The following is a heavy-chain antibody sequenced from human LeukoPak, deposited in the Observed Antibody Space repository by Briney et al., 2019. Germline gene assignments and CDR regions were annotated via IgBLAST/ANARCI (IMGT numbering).Heavy chain of an antibody. J-gene: IGHJ4*02. CDR2: INPSGSST. V-gene: IGHV1-46*01. D-gene: IGHD4-11*01. Sequence: ASVKVSCKASGFTFSIYWMHWVRQAPGQGLEWMGVINPSGSSTIYAQRFRGRVTLTRETSTSTVYMELSSLTSGDTAVYFCARSDYNDYRGLGFWGQGTLVTVSS. CDR1: GFTFSIYW. CDR3: ARSDYNDYRGLGF.